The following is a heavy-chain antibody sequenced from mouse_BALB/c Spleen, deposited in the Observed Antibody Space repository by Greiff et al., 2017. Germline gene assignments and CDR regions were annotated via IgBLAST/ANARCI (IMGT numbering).Heavy chain of an antibody. CDR2: IDPANGNT. Sequence: VHVKQSGAELVKPGASVKLSCTASGFNIKDTYMHWVKQRPEQGLEWIGRIDPANGNTKYDPKFQGKATITADTSSNTAYLQLSSLTSEDTAVYYCARSGYYGRGDYFDYWGQGTTLTVSS. CDR1: GFNIKDTY. CDR3: ARSGYYGRGDYFDY. V-gene: IGHV14-3*02. J-gene: IGHJ2*01. D-gene: IGHD1-1*01.